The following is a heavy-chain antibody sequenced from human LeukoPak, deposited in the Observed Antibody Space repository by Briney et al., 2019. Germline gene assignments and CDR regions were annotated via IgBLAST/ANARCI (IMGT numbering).Heavy chain of an antibody. J-gene: IGHJ5*02. CDR1: GFTFDDYA. CDR2: ISWNSGSI. V-gene: IGHV3-9*01. D-gene: IGHD4-17*01. CDR3: AKDIGGDYSTQFHP. Sequence: SLRLSCAASGFTFDDYAMHWVRQAPGKGLEWVSGISWNSGSIGYADSVKGRFTISRDNAKNSLYLQMNSLRAEDTALYYCAKDIGGDYSTQFHPWGQGTLVTVSS.